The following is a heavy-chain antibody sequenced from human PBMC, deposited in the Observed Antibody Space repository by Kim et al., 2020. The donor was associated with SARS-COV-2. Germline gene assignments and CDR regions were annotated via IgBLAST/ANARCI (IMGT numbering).Heavy chain of an antibody. CDR2: ITGDGSAK. V-gene: IGHV3-23*01. CDR1: GFTFSGYA. J-gene: IGHJ3*02. CDR3: ARGDGRGGVVDI. D-gene: IGHD2-15*01. Sequence: GGSLRLSCAASGFTFSGYAMTWVRQAPGKGLEWVSSITGDGSAKMNADSVKGRVTISRDNSKNTGFLQMNSLRAEDKAVYYCARGDGRGGVVDIWGQGT.